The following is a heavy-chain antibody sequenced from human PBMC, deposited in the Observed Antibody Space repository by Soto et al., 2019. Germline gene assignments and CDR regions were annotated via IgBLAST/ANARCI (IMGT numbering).Heavy chain of an antibody. CDR2: ISVGGGST. CDR3: AKNLPSGSKAFDI. D-gene: IGHD6-6*01. V-gene: IGHV3-23*01. CDR1: GFTFSSYA. J-gene: IGHJ3*02. Sequence: EVQLLESGGGLVQPGGSLRLSCAASGFTFSSYAMTWVRQAPGKGLEWVSIISVGGGSTYYADSVKGRFTISRDNSKNSLYLQMNSLRAADTAVYYCAKNLPSGSKAFDIWGQGTMVTVSS.